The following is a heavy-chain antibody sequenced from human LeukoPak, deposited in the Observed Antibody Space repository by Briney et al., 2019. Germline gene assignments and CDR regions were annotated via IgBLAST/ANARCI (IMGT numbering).Heavy chain of an antibody. D-gene: IGHD5-12*01. CDR1: GHSISSGYY. V-gene: IGHV4-38-2*02. J-gene: IGHJ5*02. Sequence: PSETLSLTCTVSGHSISSGYYWGWIRQPPGKGLEWIGSIYHSGSTYYNPSLKSRVTISVDTSKNQFSLKLSSVTAADTAVYYCARGIPRGYSGYGVAWFDPWGQGTLVTVSS. CDR3: ARGIPRGYSGYGVAWFDP. CDR2: IYHSGST.